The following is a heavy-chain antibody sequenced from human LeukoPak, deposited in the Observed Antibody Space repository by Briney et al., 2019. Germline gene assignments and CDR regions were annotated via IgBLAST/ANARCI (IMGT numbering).Heavy chain of an antibody. D-gene: IGHD3-10*01. J-gene: IGHJ4*02. CDR1: GGSISSSSYY. CDR2: IYYSGST. V-gene: IGHV4-39*01. Sequence: SETLSLTCTVSGGSISSSSYYWGWIRQPPGKGLEWIGSIYYSGSTYYNPSLKSRVTISVDTSKKQFSLKLSSVTAADTAVYYCPRHVSMVRGVIIGFDYWGQGTLVTVSS. CDR3: PRHVSMVRGVIIGFDY.